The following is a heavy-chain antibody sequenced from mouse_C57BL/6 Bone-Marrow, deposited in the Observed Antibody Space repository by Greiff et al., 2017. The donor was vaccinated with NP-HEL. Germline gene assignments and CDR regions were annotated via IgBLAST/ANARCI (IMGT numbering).Heavy chain of an antibody. V-gene: IGHV5-12*01. CDR3: ARQIYYGSSSFDY. D-gene: IGHD1-1*01. CDR1: GFTFTDYY. Sequence: EVQVVESGGGLVQPGGSLKLSCAASGFTFTDYYMYWVRQTPEKRLEWVAYISNGGGSTYYPDTVKGRFTISRDNAKNTLYLQMSRLKSEDTAMYYCARQIYYGSSSFDYWGQGTTLTVSS. J-gene: IGHJ2*01. CDR2: ISNGGGST.